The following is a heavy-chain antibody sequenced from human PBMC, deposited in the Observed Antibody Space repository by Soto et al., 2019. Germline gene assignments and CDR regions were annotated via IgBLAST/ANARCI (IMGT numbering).Heavy chain of an antibody. Sequence: EVQLVESGGGLVQPGGSLRLSCAASGFTFSSYWMSWVRQAPGKGLEWVANIKQDGSEKYYVDSVKGRFTISRDNAKNSLYLHMNSLGAEDTAVYYCARDLRLLLWFGEAESYYGMDVWGQGTTVTVSS. D-gene: IGHD3-10*01. V-gene: IGHV3-7*03. CDR3: ARDLRLLLWFGEAESYYGMDV. CDR2: IKQDGSEK. J-gene: IGHJ6*02. CDR1: GFTFSSYW.